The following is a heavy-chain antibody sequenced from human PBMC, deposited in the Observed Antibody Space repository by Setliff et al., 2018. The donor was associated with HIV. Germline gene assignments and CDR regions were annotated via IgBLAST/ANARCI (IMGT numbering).Heavy chain of an antibody. V-gene: IGHV4-38-2*01. D-gene: IGHD2-21*01. CDR1: GFPVTNVW. CDR3: TRAQIAAPRPFDY. J-gene: IGHJ4*02. Sequence: GSLRLSCAVSGFPVTNVWMAWARQAPGKGLEYIGSIYHSGSTYYNPSLKSRVTISVDTSKNQFSLRLSSVTAADTALYFCTRAQIAAPRPFDYWGQGTLVTVSS. CDR2: IYHSGST.